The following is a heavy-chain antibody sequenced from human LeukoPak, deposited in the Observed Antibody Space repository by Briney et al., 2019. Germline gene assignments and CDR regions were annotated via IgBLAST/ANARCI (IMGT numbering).Heavy chain of an antibody. D-gene: IGHD1-14*01. CDR1: GFTFSSYA. V-gene: IGHV3-30*04. CDR2: ISFDGSNK. CDR3: ASDAVPYNMPPYYYMDV. Sequence: PGRSLRLSCAASGFTFSSYAMHWVRQAPGKGLEWVAIISFDGSNKYYVDSVKGRFTISRDNAKNTVYLQMSSLRLEDTAVYYCASDAVPYNMPPYYYMDVWGKGTTVTVSS. J-gene: IGHJ6*03.